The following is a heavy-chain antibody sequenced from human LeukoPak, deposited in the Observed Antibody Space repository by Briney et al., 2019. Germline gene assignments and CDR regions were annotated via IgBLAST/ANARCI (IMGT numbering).Heavy chain of an antibody. CDR3: AKSQSLLSLGGPFDS. CDR2: ISGRGGAT. CDR1: GFIFSSYV. V-gene: IGHV3-23*01. D-gene: IGHD3-16*01. J-gene: IGHJ4*02. Sequence: GGSLRLSCAASGFIFSSYVMSWVRQAPGKGLEWVSGISGRGGATYSADSVKGRLTISRDNSKNTLYLYMNSLRAEDTAIYYCAKSQSLLSLGGPFDSWGQGTLVTVSS.